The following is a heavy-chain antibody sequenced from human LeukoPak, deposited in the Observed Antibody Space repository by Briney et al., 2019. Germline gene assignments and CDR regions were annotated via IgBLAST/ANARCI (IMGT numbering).Heavy chain of an antibody. J-gene: IGHJ6*03. CDR1: DGSFSGYY. V-gene: IGHV4-34*01. CDR3: ARVSSVWIEGYYYYMDV. Sequence: SETLSLTRAVYDGSFSGYYWSWIRQPPGKGLEWIGEINHSGSTNYNPSLKSRVTISLDTSKNRFSLKLISVTAADTAVYYCARVSSVWIEGYYYYMDVWGKGTTVTVSS. D-gene: IGHD5-12*01. CDR2: INHSGST.